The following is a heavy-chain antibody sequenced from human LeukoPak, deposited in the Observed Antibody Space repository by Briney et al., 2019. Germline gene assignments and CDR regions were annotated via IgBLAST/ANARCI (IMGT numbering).Heavy chain of an antibody. CDR2: INSGGST. Sequence: GSLRLSCAASGFTFINYWMHWVRQAPGKGLVWVSRINSGGSTYYADSVKGRFTISRDNSKNTLFLQMNSLRAEDTAVYYCAKSFDYGGNSLGSFFDYWGQGTLVTVSS. J-gene: IGHJ4*02. V-gene: IGHV3-74*01. CDR3: AKSFDYGGNSLGSFFDY. CDR1: GFTFINYW. D-gene: IGHD4-23*01.